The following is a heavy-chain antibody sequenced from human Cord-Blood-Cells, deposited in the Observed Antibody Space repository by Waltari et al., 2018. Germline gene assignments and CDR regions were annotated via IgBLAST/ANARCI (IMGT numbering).Heavy chain of an antibody. CDR3: ARGEWLRSGWFDP. CDR1: GGSFRCYY. CDR2: INHSGST. J-gene: IGHJ5*02. D-gene: IGHD5-12*01. Sequence: QVQLQQWGAGLLKPSETLSLTCAVYGGSFRCYYWSWIRQPPGKGLEWLGEINHSGSTNYHPSLKSGVTISVDTSKNQFSLKLGAVTAADTAVYYCARGEWLRSGWFDPWGQGTLVTVSS. V-gene: IGHV4-34*01.